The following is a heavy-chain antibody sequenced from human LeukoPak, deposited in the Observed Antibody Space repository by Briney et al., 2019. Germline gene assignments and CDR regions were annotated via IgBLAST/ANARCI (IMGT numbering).Heavy chain of an antibody. V-gene: IGHV3-21*01. J-gene: IGHJ4*02. CDR3: VRGSYGAYDY. CDR1: GFNFNTYT. D-gene: IGHD4-17*01. CDR2: ISSDSSYI. Sequence: GGSLRLSCAASGFNFNTYTMDWVRQAPGKGLEWVSSISSDSSYIYYADAVHGRFTVSRDNAKYSLYLQMNSLRAEDTAVYYCVRGSYGAYDYWGQGSLVTVSS.